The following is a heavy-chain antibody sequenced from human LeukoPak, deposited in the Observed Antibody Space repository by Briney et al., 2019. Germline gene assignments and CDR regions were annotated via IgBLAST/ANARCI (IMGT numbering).Heavy chain of an antibody. J-gene: IGHJ4*02. Sequence: GGSLRRSCTAPGFTFSSDWMNWVRQAPGKGLEWVANINQDESAKYYVDSVKGRFTISRDNAKNSLYLQMNSLRAEDTAVYYCARDPDMVRGVTFDSWGQGTLVTVSS. CDR3: ARDPDMVRGVTFDS. V-gene: IGHV3-7*03. CDR1: GFTFSSDW. CDR2: INQDESAK. D-gene: IGHD3-10*01.